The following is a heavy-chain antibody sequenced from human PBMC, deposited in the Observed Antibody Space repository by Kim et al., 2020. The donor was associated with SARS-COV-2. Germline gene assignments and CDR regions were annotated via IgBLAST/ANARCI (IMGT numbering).Heavy chain of an antibody. CDR1: GFTFSSYG. D-gene: IGHD6-13*01. Sequence: GGSLRLSCAASGFTFSSYGMHWVRQAPGKGLEWVAVIWYDGSKTYYADSVKGRFTISRDNSKNTLYLQMNSLRAEDTAVYYCARGRPGDSTSWYVYWGQGTLVTVSS. J-gene: IGHJ4*02. V-gene: IGHV3-33*01. CDR3: ARGRPGDSTSWYVY. CDR2: IWYDGSKT.